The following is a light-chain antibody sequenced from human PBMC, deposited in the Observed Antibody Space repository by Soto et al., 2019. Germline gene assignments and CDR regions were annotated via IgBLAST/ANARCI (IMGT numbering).Light chain of an antibody. CDR2: DVS. Sequence: QYALTQPRSVSGSPGQSVTISCTGTSGDVGGYNFVSWYQQHPGKAPTLMIFDVSQRPSGVPDRFSGSKSGNTASLTISGLQADDEADYYCCSYGGSYTWVFGGGTKVTVL. CDR3: CSYGGSYTWV. J-gene: IGLJ3*02. V-gene: IGLV2-11*01. CDR1: SGDVGGYNF.